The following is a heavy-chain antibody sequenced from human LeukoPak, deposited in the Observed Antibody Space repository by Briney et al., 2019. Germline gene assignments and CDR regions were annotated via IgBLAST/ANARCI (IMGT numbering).Heavy chain of an antibody. D-gene: IGHD4-23*01. V-gene: IGHV4-59*08. CDR1: GGSINSHY. Sequence: PSEALSLTCSVSGGSINSHYWSCIRQPPGKGLEWIVYIHYSWSTLYNPALDSRPAISRDTSKNHFSVMLTSVTDADTAFYFCERNSTLNFLDYWGRGTLVTVSS. CDR2: IHYSWST. CDR3: ERNSTLNFLDY. J-gene: IGHJ4*02.